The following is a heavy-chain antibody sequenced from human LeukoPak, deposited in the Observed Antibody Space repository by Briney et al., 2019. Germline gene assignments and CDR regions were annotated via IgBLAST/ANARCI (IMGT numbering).Heavy chain of an antibody. CDR3: ARDMVRGVPRDFDY. J-gene: IGHJ4*02. Sequence: GGSLRLSCATSGFTFNIYAMSWVRQAPGKGLEWVSSISSSSSYIYYADSVKGRFTISRDNAKNSLYMQMNSLRAEDTAVYYCARDMVRGVPRDFDYWGQGTLVTVSS. CDR2: ISSSSSYI. CDR1: GFTFNIYA. D-gene: IGHD3-10*01. V-gene: IGHV3-21*01.